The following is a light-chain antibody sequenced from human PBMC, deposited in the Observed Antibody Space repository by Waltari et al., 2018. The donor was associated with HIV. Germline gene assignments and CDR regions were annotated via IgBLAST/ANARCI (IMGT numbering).Light chain of an antibody. CDR2: WAS. CDR3: QLYYSNSYT. J-gene: IGKJ2*01. V-gene: IGKV4-1*01. CDR1: QSVLYSSNNKNY. Sequence: DIVTTQSPESLAVSLGERATINCKSSQSVLYSSNNKNYLAWYQQKPGQPPKSLIYWASTRESGVPDRFSGSGSGTDFTLTISSLQTEDVAVYYCQLYYSNSYTFGQGTKLEIK.